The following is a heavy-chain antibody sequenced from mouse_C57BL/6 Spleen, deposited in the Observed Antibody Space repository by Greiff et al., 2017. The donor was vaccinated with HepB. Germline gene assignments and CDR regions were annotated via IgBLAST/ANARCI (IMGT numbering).Heavy chain of an antibody. J-gene: IGHJ4*01. CDR2: IYPGDGDT. CDR1: GYAFSSYW. CDR3: ARSMVTTHYYAMDY. D-gene: IGHD2-1*01. V-gene: IGHV1-80*01. Sequence: VQLQESGAELVKPGASVKISCKASGYAFSSYWMNWVKQRPGKGLEWIGQIYPGDGDTNYNGKFKGKATLTADKSSSTAYMQLSSLTSEDSAVYFCARSMVTTHYYAMDYWGQGTSVTVSS.